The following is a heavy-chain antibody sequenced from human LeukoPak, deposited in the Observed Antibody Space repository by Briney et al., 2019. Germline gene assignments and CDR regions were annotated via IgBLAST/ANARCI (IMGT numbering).Heavy chain of an antibody. J-gene: IGHJ4*02. V-gene: IGHV3-74*03. D-gene: IGHD1-26*01. CDR3: TTVFKGSSLQDY. CDR1: GFTIVNNW. CDR2: IKNDETTA. Sequence: GGSLRLSCAVSGFTIVNNWMYWVRQAPGRELLWVARIKNDETTAVYTDSVKGRFTISRDNAKNILYLQMNNLRVEDTAVYYCTTVFKGSSLQDYWGQGTLVTVSS.